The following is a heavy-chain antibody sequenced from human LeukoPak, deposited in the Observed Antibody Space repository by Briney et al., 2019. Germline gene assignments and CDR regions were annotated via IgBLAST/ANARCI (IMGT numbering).Heavy chain of an antibody. J-gene: IGHJ6*03. V-gene: IGHV1-2*02. CDR1: GYTFTGYY. CDR3: ARGPISLSTYMDV. CDR2: INPNSGGT. Sequence: GASVKVSCKASGYTFTGYYMHWVRQAPGQGLEWMGWINPNSGGTNYAQKFQGRVTMTRDTSISTAYMELSRLRSGDTAVYYCARGPISLSTYMDVWSKGTTVTVSS. D-gene: IGHD3-16*02.